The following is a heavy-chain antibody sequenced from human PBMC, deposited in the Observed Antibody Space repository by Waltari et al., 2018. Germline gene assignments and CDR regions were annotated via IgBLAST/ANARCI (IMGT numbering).Heavy chain of an antibody. CDR2: SSPIVGTA. CDR1: GGTFSSYA. CDR3: ARTHCSGGSCYGVPFDY. J-gene: IGHJ4*02. D-gene: IGHD2-15*01. Sequence: QVQLVQSGAEVKKPGSSVKVSCKASGGTFSSYAISWVRPAPGQGLEWRGGSSPIVGTANYAQKCQGRVTITADESTSTAYMELGSLRSEDTAVYYCARTHCSGGSCYGVPFDYWGQGTLVTVSS. V-gene: IGHV1-69*13.